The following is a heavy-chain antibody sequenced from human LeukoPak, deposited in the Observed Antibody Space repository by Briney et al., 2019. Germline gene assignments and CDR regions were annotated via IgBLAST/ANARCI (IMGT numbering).Heavy chain of an antibody. CDR2: IKQDGSEK. Sequence: GGSLRLSCAAFGFTFSSYWMSWVRQAPGKGLEWVANIKQDGSEKYYVDSVKGRFTISRDNAKNSLYLQMNSLRAEDTAVYYCARDLADFWSGYYTDYWGQGTLVTVSS. J-gene: IGHJ4*02. CDR3: ARDLADFWSGYYTDY. CDR1: GFTFSSYW. V-gene: IGHV3-7*01. D-gene: IGHD3-3*01.